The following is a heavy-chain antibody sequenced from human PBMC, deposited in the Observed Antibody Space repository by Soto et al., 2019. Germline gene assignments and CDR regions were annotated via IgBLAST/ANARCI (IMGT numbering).Heavy chain of an antibody. CDR2: ISYDGSNK. V-gene: IGHV3-30*18. D-gene: IGHD6-13*01. CDR3: AKAIRAAGNSRQELLIDY. J-gene: IGHJ4*02. Sequence: PGGTLRLSCSASGVPFSSYGMNRVRQAPGKGLQWVPVISYDGSNKYYADSVKGRFTISRDKSKNTLYLQMNSLRAEDTAVYYCAKAIRAAGNSRQELLIDYWGQGSLVAVSS. CDR1: GVPFSSYG.